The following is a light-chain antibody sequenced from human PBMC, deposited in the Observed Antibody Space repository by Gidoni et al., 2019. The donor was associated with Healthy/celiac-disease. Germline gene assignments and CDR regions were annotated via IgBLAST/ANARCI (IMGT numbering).Light chain of an antibody. CDR2: AAS. Sequence: IHIAQSPSSLSASVGDRVTITFLASQSISSYLNWYQQKPGKAPKLLIYAASSLQSEVPSRFSGSGSGTDLTLTISSLQPEDFATYYCQQSYSTPPYTFGQGTKLEIK. J-gene: IGKJ2*01. CDR1: QSISSY. V-gene: IGKV1-39*01. CDR3: QQSYSTPPYT.